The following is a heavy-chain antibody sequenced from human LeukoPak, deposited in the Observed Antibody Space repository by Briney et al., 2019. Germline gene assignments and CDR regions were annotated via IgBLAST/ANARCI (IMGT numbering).Heavy chain of an antibody. D-gene: IGHD2-15*01. CDR3: AARYCSGGSCYSVGAFDI. V-gene: IGHV3-48*03. J-gene: IGHJ3*02. Sequence: PGGSLRLSCSVSGFTFRSYEMNWVRQAPGTGLEWVSYISSSGSSIEYADSVKGRFTISRDNAKNTLYLQMNSLRAEDTAVYYCAARYCSGGSCYSVGAFDIWGQGTMVTVSS. CDR1: GFTFRSYE. CDR2: ISSSGSSI.